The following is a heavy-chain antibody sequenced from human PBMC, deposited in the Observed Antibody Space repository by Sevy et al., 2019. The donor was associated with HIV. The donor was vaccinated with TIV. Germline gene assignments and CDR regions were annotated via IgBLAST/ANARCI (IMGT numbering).Heavy chain of an antibody. CDR3: AREGGYTDQGMDV. CDR2: ISSDSSRI. CDR1: GFTFSNYD. V-gene: IGHV3-48*01. Sequence: GGYLRLSCAASGFTFSNYDMNWVRQAPGKGVEWVSYISSDSSRIYYADSVKGRLTISRDNAKNSLYVQMNRLRAEDTAVYYCAREGGYTDQGMDVWGQGITVTVSS. D-gene: IGHD5-12*01. J-gene: IGHJ6*02.